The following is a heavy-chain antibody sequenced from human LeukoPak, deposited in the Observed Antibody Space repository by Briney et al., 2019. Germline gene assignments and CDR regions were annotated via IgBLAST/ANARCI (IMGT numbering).Heavy chain of an antibody. J-gene: IGHJ6*02. V-gene: IGHV4-34*01. CDR1: GXSFSGCY. Sequence: SETLSLTCAVYGXSFSGCYWSWIRQPPGKGLEWIGEINHSGSTNYNPSLKSRVTISIDTSKNQFSLKVSFVTAADTAVYYCARHWTGATFPMDVWGQGNTVTVSS. D-gene: IGHD1/OR15-1a*01. CDR2: INHSGST. CDR3: ARHWTGATFPMDV.